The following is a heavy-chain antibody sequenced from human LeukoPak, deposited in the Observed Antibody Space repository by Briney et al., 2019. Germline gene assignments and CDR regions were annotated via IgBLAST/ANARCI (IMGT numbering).Heavy chain of an antibody. CDR1: GFTFSDYW. V-gene: IGHV3-7*01. CDR2: IKYDGDEE. J-gene: IGHJ4*02. Sequence: PGGSLRLSCAASGFTFSDYWMSWMRQAPGKGPEWVANIKYDGDEEYYVDSVKGRFTISRDNAKNSLYLQLNSLRVEDTAVYYCKSGGAAPGSFDNWGQGTLVTVST. D-gene: IGHD6-13*01. CDR3: KSGGAAPGSFDN.